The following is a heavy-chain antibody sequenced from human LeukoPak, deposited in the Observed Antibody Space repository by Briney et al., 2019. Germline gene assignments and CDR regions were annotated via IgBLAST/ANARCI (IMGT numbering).Heavy chain of an antibody. J-gene: IGHJ4*02. CDR2: IRYDGSNK. CDR3: ARFRGGSSWLYFDY. CDR1: GFTFSSYG. V-gene: IGHV3-30*02. Sequence: GGSLRLSCAASGFTFSSYGMHWVRQAPGKGLEWVAFIRYDGSNKYYADSVKGRFTISRDNSKNTLYLQMNSLRAEDTAVYYCARFRGGSSWLYFDYWGQGTLVTVSS. D-gene: IGHD6-13*01.